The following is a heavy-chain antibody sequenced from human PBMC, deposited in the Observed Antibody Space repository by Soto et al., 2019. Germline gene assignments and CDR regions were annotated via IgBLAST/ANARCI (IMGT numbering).Heavy chain of an antibody. CDR3: ARETRVDYFDSSGYFGGGRYFDY. V-gene: IGHV3-30-3*01. CDR2: ISYDGTNK. Sequence: QVQLVESGGGVVQPGRSLRLSCAVSGFTFSSSAIHWVRQAPGKGLEWVSLISYDGTNKYYADSVKGRFTISRDNSKNTLYLQMNSLRAEDTAVYYCARETRVDYFDSSGYFGGGRYFDYWGQGTLVTVSS. J-gene: IGHJ4*02. CDR1: GFTFSSSA. D-gene: IGHD3-22*01.